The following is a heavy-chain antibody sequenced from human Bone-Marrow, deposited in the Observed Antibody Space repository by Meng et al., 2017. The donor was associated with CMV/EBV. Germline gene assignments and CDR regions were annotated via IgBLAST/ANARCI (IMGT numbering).Heavy chain of an antibody. Sequence: GESLKISCAASGFTFTAYWMSWVRQAPGKGLEWVANIKEDGSVKYCVDSVRGRFTISRDNGKKSVYLQMSSLRAEDTAVYYCATSAGAAGNSWGQGTLVTVSS. J-gene: IGHJ4*02. CDR1: GFTFTAYW. D-gene: IGHD6-13*01. CDR3: ATSAGAAGNS. CDR2: IKEDGSVK. V-gene: IGHV3-7*01.